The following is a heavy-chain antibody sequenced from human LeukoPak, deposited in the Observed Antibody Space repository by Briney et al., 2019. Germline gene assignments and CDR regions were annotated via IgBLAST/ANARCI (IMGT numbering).Heavy chain of an antibody. CDR1: VDSISSGDYY. CDR2: IYYSGST. V-gene: IGHV4-30-4*01. Sequence: SETLSLTCTVSVDSISSGDYYWSWIRQPPGKGLEWIGYIYYSGSTFYNPSLKSRVTISVDTSKSQFSLKLTSVTAADTAVYYCARANPYSSGVDYWGQGTLVTVSS. CDR3: ARANPYSSGVDY. J-gene: IGHJ4*02. D-gene: IGHD5-18*01.